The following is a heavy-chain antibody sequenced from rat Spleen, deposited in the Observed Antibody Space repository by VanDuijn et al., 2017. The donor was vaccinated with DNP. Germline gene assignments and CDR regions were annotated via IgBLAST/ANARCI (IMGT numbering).Heavy chain of an antibody. J-gene: IGHJ2*01. CDR2: IIYDGSRT. V-gene: IGHV5S10*01. CDR3: ATQWRR. D-gene: IGHD4-2*01. Sequence: EVQLVESGGGSVQPGRSLKLSCAASGFTFSDYYMAWVRQAPTKGLEWVATIIYDGSRTYYRDSVKGRFTVSRDNAKSFLSLQMDNLRSEDTATYYCATQWRRWGQGVMVTVSS. CDR1: GFTFSDYY.